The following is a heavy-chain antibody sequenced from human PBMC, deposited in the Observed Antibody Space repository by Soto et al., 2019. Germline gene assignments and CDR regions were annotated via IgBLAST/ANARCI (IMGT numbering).Heavy chain of an antibody. J-gene: IGHJ4*02. V-gene: IGHV3-33*01. Sequence: QVQLVESGGGVVQPGRSLRLSCAASGFTFSSYGMHWVRQAPGKGLEWVAVIWYDGSNKYYADSLKGRFTISRDNSKNAMSRRMNSLRAGDTAVYYCARDPWACIQLWSISGFDYWGRGALVTVSS. D-gene: IGHD5-18*01. CDR3: ARDPWACIQLWSISGFDY. CDR1: GFTFSSYG. CDR2: IWYDGSNK.